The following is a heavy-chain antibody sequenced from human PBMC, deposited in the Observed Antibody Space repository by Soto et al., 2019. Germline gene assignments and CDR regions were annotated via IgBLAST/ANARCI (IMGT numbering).Heavy chain of an antibody. D-gene: IGHD3-16*01. V-gene: IGHV3-48*03. Sequence: EVQLVESGGGLVQPGGSLRLSCAASGFTFSSYEMNWVRQAPGKGLEWVSHISSSGSTIYYAESVKGRFTISRDNAKHSLYLQMNSLRAEDTAVYYCARSRGPQLAGGGAFDIWGQVTMVTVSS. CDR2: ISSSGSTI. CDR1: GFTFSSYE. J-gene: IGHJ3*02. CDR3: ARSRGPQLAGGGAFDI.